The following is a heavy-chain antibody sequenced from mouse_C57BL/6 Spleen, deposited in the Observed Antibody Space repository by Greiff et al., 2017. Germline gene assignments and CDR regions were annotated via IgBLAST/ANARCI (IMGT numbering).Heavy chain of an antibody. V-gene: IGHV1-82*01. CDR3: ARRDSNCDFDY. CDR2: IYPGGGDT. Sequence: VQLQQSGPELVKPGASVKISCKASGYAFSSSWINWVKQRPGKGLEWIGRIYPGGGDTNYNGKFKSKATLTADESSSTASMQLSSLTSEDSAVYYYARRDSNCDFDYWGQGTTLTVSS. D-gene: IGHD2-5*01. CDR1: GYAFSSSW. J-gene: IGHJ2*01.